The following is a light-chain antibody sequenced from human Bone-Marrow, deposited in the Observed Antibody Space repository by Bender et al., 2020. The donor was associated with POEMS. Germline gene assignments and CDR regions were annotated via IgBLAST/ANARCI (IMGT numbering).Light chain of an antibody. Sequence: QSVLTQPPSVSVAPGQRVTISCTGSSSNTGSGYDINWYQHLPGTAPKLLIYGYNNRPSGVPDRFSGSKSCTSASLAITGLQAADEGDYYCQCYDNSLGGWVFGGGTKLTVL. CDR2: GYN. V-gene: IGLV1-40*01. CDR3: QCYDNSLGGWV. CDR1: SSNTGSGYD. J-gene: IGLJ3*02.